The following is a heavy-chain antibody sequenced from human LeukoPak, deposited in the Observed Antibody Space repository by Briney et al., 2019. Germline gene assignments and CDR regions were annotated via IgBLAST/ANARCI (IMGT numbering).Heavy chain of an antibody. Sequence: GGSLRLSCAASGFTVSSNYMSWVRQAPGKGLEWVSVIYSGGSTYYADSVKGRFTISRHNSKNTLYLQMNSLRAEDTAVYYCARSQSGSYFYDFDNWGQGTLVTVSS. J-gene: IGHJ4*02. D-gene: IGHD1-26*01. V-gene: IGHV3-53*04. CDR2: IYSGGST. CDR1: GFTVSSNY. CDR3: ARSQSGSYFYDFDN.